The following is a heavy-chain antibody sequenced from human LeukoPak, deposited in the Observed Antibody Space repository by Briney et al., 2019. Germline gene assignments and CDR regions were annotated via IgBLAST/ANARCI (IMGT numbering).Heavy chain of an antibody. CDR2: IYYSGST. Sequence: PSETLSLTCTVSGGSISSYYWSWIRQPPEKGLEWIGYIYYSGSTNYNPSLKSRVTISVDTSKNQFSLKLSTVTAADTAVYYCARRLRLDWFDPWGQGTLVTVSS. J-gene: IGHJ5*02. CDR3: ARRLRLDWFDP. V-gene: IGHV4-59*08. CDR1: GGSISSYY. D-gene: IGHD6-19*01.